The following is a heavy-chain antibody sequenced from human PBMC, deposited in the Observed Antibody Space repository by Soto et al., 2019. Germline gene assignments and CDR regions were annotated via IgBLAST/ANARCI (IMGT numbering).Heavy chain of an antibody. V-gene: IGHV1-69*01. CDR1: GGTFSSYA. Sequence: QVQLVQSGAEVKKPGSSVKVSCKASGGTFSSYAISWVRQAPGQGLEWMGGIIPIFGTANYAQKFQGRVTITADESTSTAYMELSSLRSEDTAVYYCARGTLSSIPARPGPGSAKNWFDPWGQGTLVTVSS. CDR2: IIPIFGTA. CDR3: ARGTLSSIPARPGPGSAKNWFDP. J-gene: IGHJ5*02. D-gene: IGHD6-6*01.